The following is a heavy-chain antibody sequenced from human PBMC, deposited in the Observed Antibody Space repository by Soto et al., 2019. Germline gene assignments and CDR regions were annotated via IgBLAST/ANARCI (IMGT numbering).Heavy chain of an antibody. J-gene: IGHJ5*02. Sequence: SETLSLTYTVSGDSISNNYWTWIRQPTVMGLEWIGYVYNSGSTNYNPSLKSRVTISEDRSKSQFSLKVNSMTAADTAVYYCARRTPLYASESSRFDPWGQGALVTVSS. CDR3: ARRTPLYASESSRFDP. CDR2: VYNSGST. D-gene: IGHD3-10*01. CDR1: GDSISNNY. V-gene: IGHV4-59*01.